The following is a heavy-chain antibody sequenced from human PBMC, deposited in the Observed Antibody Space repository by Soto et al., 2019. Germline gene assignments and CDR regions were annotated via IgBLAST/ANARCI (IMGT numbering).Heavy chain of an antibody. V-gene: IGHV1-18*04. Sequence: GASVKVSCKASGYTFTSYGISWVRQAPGQGLEWMGWISAYNGNTNYAQKLQGRVTMTTDTSTSTAYMELRSLRSDDTAVYYCARGYCTNGVCYYFDYWGQGTLVTVSS. J-gene: IGHJ4*02. CDR3: ARGYCTNGVCYYFDY. D-gene: IGHD2-8*01. CDR1: GYTFTSYG. CDR2: ISAYNGNT.